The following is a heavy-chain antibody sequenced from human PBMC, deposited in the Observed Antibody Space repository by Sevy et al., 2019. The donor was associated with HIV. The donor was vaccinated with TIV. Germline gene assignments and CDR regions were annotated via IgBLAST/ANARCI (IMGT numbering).Heavy chain of an antibody. J-gene: IGHJ6*02. V-gene: IGHV7-4-1*02. CDR2: INTNTGNP. Sequence: ASVKVSCKASGYTFTSYVMNWVRQAPGQGLEWMGWINTNTGNPTYAQGVTGRSVFSLDTSVSTAYLQISSLKAEDTAVYYCARGGYSSSSCYYYYGMDVWGQGATVTVSS. CDR3: ARGGYSSSSCYYYYGMDV. CDR1: GYTFTSYV. D-gene: IGHD2-2*01.